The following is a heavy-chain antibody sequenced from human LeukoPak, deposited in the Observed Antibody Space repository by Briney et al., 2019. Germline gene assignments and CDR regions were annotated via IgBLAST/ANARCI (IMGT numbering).Heavy chain of an antibody. D-gene: IGHD6-13*01. V-gene: IGHV3-74*01. Sequence: PGGSLRLSCAASGFTFSSYWMHWVRHAPGKGLVWVSRINSDGTSTSYADSVKGRFTISRDNAKNTLSLQMNSLRAEDTAMYYCASGSPGYSSSWSNYWGQGTLVTVSS. CDR3: ASGSPGYSSSWSNY. CDR1: GFTFSSYW. J-gene: IGHJ4*02. CDR2: INSDGTST.